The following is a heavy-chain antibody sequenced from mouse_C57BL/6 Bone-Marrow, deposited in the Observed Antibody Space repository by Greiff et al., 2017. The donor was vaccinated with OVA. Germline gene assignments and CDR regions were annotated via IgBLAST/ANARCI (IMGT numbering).Heavy chain of an antibody. D-gene: IGHD2-5*01. J-gene: IGHJ3*01. CDR3: ARGDYSNYVAWFAD. CDR1: GYTFTSYW. Sequence: QVQLQQPGTELVKPGASVKLSCKASGYTFTSYWMHWVKQRPGQGLEWIGNINPSNGGTNYNEKFKSKATLTVDKSSSTAYMQLSSLTSEDSAVYYCARGDYSNYVAWFADWGQGTLVTVSA. CDR2: INPSNGGT. V-gene: IGHV1-53*01.